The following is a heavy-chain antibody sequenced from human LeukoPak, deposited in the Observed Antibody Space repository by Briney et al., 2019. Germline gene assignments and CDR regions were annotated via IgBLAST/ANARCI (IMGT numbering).Heavy chain of an antibody. D-gene: IGHD2-15*01. J-gene: IGHJ4*02. CDR1: GFTFNSYD. CDR2: MWYDESSK. CDR3: AKDYCSGGACYFFDY. V-gene: IGHV3-33*06. Sequence: GGSLRLSCAASGFTFNSYDMHWVRQAPGKGLGWVAIMWYDESSKYYADSVKGRFTISRDNSKNTLYLQMNSLRAEDTAVYYCAKDYCSGGACYFFDYWGQGTLVTVSS.